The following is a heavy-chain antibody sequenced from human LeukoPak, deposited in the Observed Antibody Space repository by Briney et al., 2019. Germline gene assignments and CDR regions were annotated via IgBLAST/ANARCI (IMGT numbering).Heavy chain of an antibody. V-gene: IGHV3-73*01. CDR1: GFTFSDYD. J-gene: IGHJ4*02. CDR3: AKGSGTSRPYYFDY. D-gene: IGHD1-14*01. CDR2: IRSEANNYAT. Sequence: GGSLRLSCAASGFTFSDYDMHWVRQASGRGLEWVGRIRSEANNYATTYAASVKGRFTISRDNSKNTLYLQMNSLRAEDTAVYYCAKGSGTSRPYYFDYWGQGTLVTVSP.